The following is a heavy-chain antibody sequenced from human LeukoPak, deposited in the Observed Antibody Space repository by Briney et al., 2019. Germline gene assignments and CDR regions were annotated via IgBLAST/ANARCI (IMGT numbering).Heavy chain of an antibody. CDR2: IYGSSSII. CDR1: GFXFSSYT. V-gene: IGHV3-48*02. CDR3: ARDTGYAFDY. J-gene: IGHJ4*02. Sequence: GGSLRLSCAASGFXFSSYTFNWVRQAPGKGLKWVSYIYGSSSIIYYADSVKGRFTISRDNAKNSLYLQMNSLRDEDTAVYYCARDTGYAFDYWGQGTLVTVSS. D-gene: IGHD5-12*01.